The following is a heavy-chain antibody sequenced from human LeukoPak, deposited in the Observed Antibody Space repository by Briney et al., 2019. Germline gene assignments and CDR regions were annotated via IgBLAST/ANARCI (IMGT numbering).Heavy chain of an antibody. D-gene: IGHD2-21*01. CDR3: ASFIVVVEDYFDY. Sequence: GGSLRLSCAASGFTVSSNYMSWVRQAPGKGLEWVSVIYSGGSTYYADSMKGRFTISRDNSKNTLYLQMNSLRAEDTAVYYCASFIVVVEDYFDYWGQGTLVTVSS. J-gene: IGHJ4*02. CDR2: IYSGGST. V-gene: IGHV3-53*01. CDR1: GFTVSSNY.